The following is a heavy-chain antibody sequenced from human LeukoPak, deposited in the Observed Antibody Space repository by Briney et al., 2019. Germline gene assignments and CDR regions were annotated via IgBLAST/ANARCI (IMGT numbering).Heavy chain of an antibody. J-gene: IGHJ4*02. V-gene: IGHV3-48*03. D-gene: IGHD1-26*01. Sequence: QSGGSLRLSCAASGFTFSSYEMNWVRQAPGKGLEWVSYISSSGSTIYYADSVKGRFTISRDNAKSSLYLQMNSLRAEDTAVYYCAREGPGSYYYFDYWGQGALVTVSS. CDR2: ISSSGSTI. CDR1: GFTFSSYE. CDR3: AREGPGSYYYFDY.